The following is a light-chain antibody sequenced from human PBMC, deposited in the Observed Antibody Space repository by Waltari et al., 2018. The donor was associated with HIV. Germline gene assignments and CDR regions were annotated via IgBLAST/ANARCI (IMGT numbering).Light chain of an antibody. J-gene: IGLJ2*01. V-gene: IGLV2-14*03. Sequence: QSALTQPASVSGSPGQSVTISCTGTARDFVPYNFVFWYQQHPANVPKVIIYRVTSRPSGVPPRFSGSKSGNTASLTISGLRAEDEALYYCSTHTGNDTLAFGGGTKLTVL. CDR3: STHTGNDTLA. CDR1: ARDFVPYNF. CDR2: RVT.